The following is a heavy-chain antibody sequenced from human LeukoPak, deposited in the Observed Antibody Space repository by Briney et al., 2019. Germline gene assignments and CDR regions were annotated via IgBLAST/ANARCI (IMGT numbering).Heavy chain of an antibody. CDR3: ARGGVLLWFGSSDNWFDP. CDR1: GYTFTSYD. V-gene: IGHV1-8*01. D-gene: IGHD3-10*01. CDR2: MNPNSGNT. J-gene: IGHJ5*02. Sequence: AASVKVSCKASGYTFTSYDINWVRQATGQGLEWMGWMNPNSGNTGYAQKFQGRVTMTRNTSISTAYMELSSLRSEDTAVYYCARGGVLLWFGSSDNWFDPWGQGTLVTVSS.